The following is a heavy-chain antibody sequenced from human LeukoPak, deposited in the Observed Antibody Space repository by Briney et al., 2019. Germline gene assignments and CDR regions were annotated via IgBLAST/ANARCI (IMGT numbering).Heavy chain of an antibody. CDR2: IYYSGST. CDR3: ARLDGGSGSYSVDY. D-gene: IGHD3-10*01. V-gene: IGHV4-59*01. J-gene: IGHJ4*02. CDR1: GGSISSYY. Sequence: SETLSLTCTVSGGSISSYYWSWLRQPPGKGLEWIGYIYYSGSTNYNPSLKSRVTISVDTSKNQFSLTLSSVPAADTAVYYCARLDGGSGSYSVDYWGQGTLVTVSS.